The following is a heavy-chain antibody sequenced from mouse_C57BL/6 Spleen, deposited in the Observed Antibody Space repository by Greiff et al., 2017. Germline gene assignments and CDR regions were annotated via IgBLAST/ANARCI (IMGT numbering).Heavy chain of an antibody. Sequence: VQLKESGPVLVKPSQSLSLTCSVTGYSITSGSYWNWIRQFPGNKLEWMGYISYDGSNNYNPSHKKRISITRDTSKNQFFLKLNSVTTEDTATYYCARGFITTVVAIYYFDYWGQGTTRTVSS. J-gene: IGHJ2*01. D-gene: IGHD1-1*01. CDR3: ARGFITTVVAIYYFDY. V-gene: IGHV3-6*01. CDR1: GYSITSGSY. CDR2: ISYDGSN.